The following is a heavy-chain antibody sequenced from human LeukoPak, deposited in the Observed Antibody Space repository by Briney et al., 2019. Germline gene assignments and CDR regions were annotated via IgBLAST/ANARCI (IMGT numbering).Heavy chain of an antibody. CDR2: IYYSGNT. J-gene: IGHJ4*02. CDR3: ARLLAGCPGGRCRAHFDY. D-gene: IGHD2-15*01. CDR1: GDSISGNY. V-gene: IGHV4-59*01. Sequence: SETLSLTCSVSGDSISGNYWSWMRQPPGKGLEWTGYIYYSGNTNYNPSLKSRVTMSVDTSKNQFSLNLNSVTAADTAVYYCARLLAGCPGGRCRAHFDYWGQGTLVTVSS.